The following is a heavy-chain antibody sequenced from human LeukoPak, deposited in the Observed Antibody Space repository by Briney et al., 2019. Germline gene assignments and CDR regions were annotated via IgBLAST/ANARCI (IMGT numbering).Heavy chain of an antibody. J-gene: IGHJ4*02. CDR3: AKETVAVGGFVTIDY. CDR2: ISDNGDKT. D-gene: IGHD2-21*01. Sequence: GGSLRLSCAASGFTFDDYSMNWVRQAPGKGLEWVSAISDNGDKTYYTESVKGRFSISRDNSKKTLYLQVNSLRAEDTAEYYCAKETVAVGGFVTIDYWGQGTLVTVSS. V-gene: IGHV3-23*01. CDR1: GFTFDDYS.